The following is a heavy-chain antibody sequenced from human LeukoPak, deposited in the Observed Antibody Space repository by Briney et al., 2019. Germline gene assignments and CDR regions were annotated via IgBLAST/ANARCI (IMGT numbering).Heavy chain of an antibody. CDR3: ARSYGYFDY. Sequence: SETLSLTCAVSGGSFSGYYWSWIRQPPGKGLEWIGEINHSGSTNYNPSLKSRVTTSVDTSKNQFSLKLNSVTAADTAVYYLARSYGYFDYWGQGTLVTVSS. J-gene: IGHJ4*02. D-gene: IGHD3-16*01. CDR2: INHSGST. V-gene: IGHV4-34*01. CDR1: GGSFSGYY.